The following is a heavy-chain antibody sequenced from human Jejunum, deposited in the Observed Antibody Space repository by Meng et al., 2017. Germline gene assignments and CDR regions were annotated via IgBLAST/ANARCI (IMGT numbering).Heavy chain of an antibody. CDR3: AKSWGSGTYLGGHY. J-gene: IGHJ4*01. CDR1: GFTLSSYS. Sequence: GESLKISCAASGFTLSSYSLHWVRQAPGKGLEWVAVVSYHGYDQYYADSVKGRFTISRDNSNNTLFLQMNSLRAEDTAVYYCAKSWGSGTYLGGHYWGQGTLVTVSS. V-gene: IGHV3-30*18. D-gene: IGHD1-26*01. CDR2: VSYHGYDQ.